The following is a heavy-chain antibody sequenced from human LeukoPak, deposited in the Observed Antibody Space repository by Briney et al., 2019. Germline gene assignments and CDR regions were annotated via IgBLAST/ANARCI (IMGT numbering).Heavy chain of an antibody. J-gene: IGHJ3*02. CDR1: GFTFSSYW. V-gene: IGHV3-7*01. CDR3: ARDFPLFCGGDCYSGAFDI. CDR2: IKQDGSEK. D-gene: IGHD2-21*02. Sequence: GGSLRLSCAASGFTFSSYWMSWVRQAPGKGLEWVANIKQDGSEKYYVDSVKGRFTISRDNAKNSPYLQMNSLRAEDTAVYYCARDFPLFCGGDCYSGAFDIWGQGTMVTVSS.